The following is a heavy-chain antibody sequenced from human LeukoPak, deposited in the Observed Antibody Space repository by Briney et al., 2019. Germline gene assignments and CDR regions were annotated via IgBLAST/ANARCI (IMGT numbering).Heavy chain of an antibody. Sequence: SETLSLTCTVSGGSISSYYWSWIRQPPGKGLEWIGYIYYSGSTNYNPSLKSRVTISVDTSKNQFSLKLSSVTAAATAVYYCARRSLYCSSTSCYLWFDPWGQGALVTVSS. D-gene: IGHD2-2*01. J-gene: IGHJ5*02. CDR1: GGSISSYY. CDR2: IYYSGST. V-gene: IGHV4-59*08. CDR3: ARRSLYCSSTSCYLWFDP.